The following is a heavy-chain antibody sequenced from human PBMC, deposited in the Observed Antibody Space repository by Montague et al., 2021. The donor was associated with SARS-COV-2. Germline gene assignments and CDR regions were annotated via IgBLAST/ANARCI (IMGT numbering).Heavy chain of an antibody. Sequence: SETLSLTCAVYGGSFSGYYWSWIRQPPGKGLEWIGEINHSGSTNYNPSLKSRVTISVDTSKHQFSLKLSSVTAADTAVYYCARVPSVSAAMRIFSLGRYYYGMDVWGQGTTVTVSS. V-gene: IGHV4-34*01. J-gene: IGHJ6*02. CDR2: INHSGST. CDR1: GGSFSGYY. D-gene: IGHD2-2*01. CDR3: ARVPSVSAAMRIFSLGRYYYGMDV.